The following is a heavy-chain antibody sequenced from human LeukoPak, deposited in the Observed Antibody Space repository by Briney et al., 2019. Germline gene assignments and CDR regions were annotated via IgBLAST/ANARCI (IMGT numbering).Heavy chain of an antibody. CDR1: GFTFSTYE. J-gene: IGHJ2*01. V-gene: IGHV3-48*03. Sequence: GGSLRLSCAASGFTFSTYEMNWVRQAPGKGLEWISHITSRATIIRYADSVKGRFAVSRDNAKNSLSLQLNSLRAEDTALYYCARGRYCSDGICYTTRYFDLWGRGTLVTVSS. CDR2: ITSRATII. D-gene: IGHD2-8*01. CDR3: ARGRYCSDGICYTTRYFDL.